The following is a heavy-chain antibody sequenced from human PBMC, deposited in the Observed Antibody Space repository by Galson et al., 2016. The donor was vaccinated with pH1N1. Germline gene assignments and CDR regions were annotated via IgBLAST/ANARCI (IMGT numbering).Heavy chain of an antibody. V-gene: IGHV6-1*01. CDR1: GDSVSSNSAA. CDR3: ARDGRAAAGIRGDQHYFAY. J-gene: IGHJ4*02. Sequence: CAISGDSVSSNSAAWNWIRQSPSRGLEWLGRTYYRSKWYNDYAVSVKSRITINPDTSKNQFSLQLNSVTPEDTAVYYCARDGRAAAGIRGDQHYFAYWGQGTLVHVSS. D-gene: IGHD6-13*01. CDR2: TYYRSKWYN.